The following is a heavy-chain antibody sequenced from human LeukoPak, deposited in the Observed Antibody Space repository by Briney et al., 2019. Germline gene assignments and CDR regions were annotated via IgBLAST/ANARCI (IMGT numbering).Heavy chain of an antibody. CDR2: IYPGDSDT. CDR1: GYSFTSYW. D-gene: IGHD6-6*01. V-gene: IGHV5-51*01. Sequence: GESLKISCKGSGYSFTSYWIGWVRQMPGKGLEWMGIIYPGDSDTRYSPSFQGQVTISADKSISTAYLQWSSLKASDTAMYYCATTIEAARRYGAFDIWGQGTMVTVSS. J-gene: IGHJ3*02. CDR3: ATTIEAARRYGAFDI.